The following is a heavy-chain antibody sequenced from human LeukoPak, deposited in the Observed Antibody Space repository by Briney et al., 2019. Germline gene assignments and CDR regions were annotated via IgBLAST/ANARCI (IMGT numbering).Heavy chain of an antibody. J-gene: IGHJ5*02. CDR2: ISAYNGNT. V-gene: IGHV1-18*01. Sequence: ASVKVSCKASGYTFTSYGISWVRQAPGQGLEWMGWISAYNGNTNYAQKLQGRVTMTTDTSTSTAYMELRSLRSDDTAVYYCARADAAGALTNWFDPWGQGTLVTVSS. CDR1: GYTFTSYG. D-gene: IGHD6-13*01. CDR3: ARADAAGALTNWFDP.